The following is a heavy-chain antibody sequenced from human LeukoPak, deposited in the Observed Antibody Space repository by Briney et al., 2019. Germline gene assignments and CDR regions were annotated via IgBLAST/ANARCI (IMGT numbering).Heavy chain of an antibody. D-gene: IGHD3-10*01. CDR2: ISTTSTET. CDR1: GFTFSNSG. Sequence: TGGSLRLSCAASGFTFSNSGMSWVRQAPGKGLEWVSAISTTSTETHYADSVKGRFTISRDNSKNTLSLQMSSLRAEDTALYYCAKGSGNGYGSGPFDYWGQGTLVTVSS. CDR3: AKGSGNGYGSGPFDY. J-gene: IGHJ4*02. V-gene: IGHV3-23*01.